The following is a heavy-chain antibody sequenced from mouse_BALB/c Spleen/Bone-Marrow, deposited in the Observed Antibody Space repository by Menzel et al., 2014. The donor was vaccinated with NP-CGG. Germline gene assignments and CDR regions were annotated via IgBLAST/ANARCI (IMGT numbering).Heavy chain of an antibody. Sequence: VQLQQSGAELVKPGASVKLSCTASGFNIKDTYMHWVKQRPDQGLEWIGGIDPANGNTKYNPKFQGKATIISDTSSNTAYLQLSSLASEDTAVYYCTRRCFDLWGQGSNLAVST. CDR3: TRRCFDL. CDR1: GFNIKDTY. J-gene: IGHJ2*01. V-gene: IGHV14-3*02. CDR2: IDPANGNT.